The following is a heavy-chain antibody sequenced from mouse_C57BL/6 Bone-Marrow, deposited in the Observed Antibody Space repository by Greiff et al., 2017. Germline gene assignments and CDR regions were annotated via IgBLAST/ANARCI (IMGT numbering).Heavy chain of an antibody. D-gene: IGHD2-1*01. V-gene: IGHV1-52*01. CDR3: ASLYYNFDY. Sequence: QVQLKQPGAELVRPGSSVKLSCKASGYTFTSYWMHWVKQRPIQGLEWIGNIDPSDSETHYNQKFKDKATLTVDKYASTAYMQLSSLTSEDSAVYYCASLYYNFDYWGQGTTLTVSS. J-gene: IGHJ2*01. CDR2: IDPSDSET. CDR1: GYTFTSYW.